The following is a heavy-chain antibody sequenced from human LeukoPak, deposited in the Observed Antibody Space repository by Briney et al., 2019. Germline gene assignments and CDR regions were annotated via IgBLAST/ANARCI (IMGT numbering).Heavy chain of an antibody. Sequence: HPGGSLRFSCAASGFTFSSYAMSWVRQAPGKGLEWVSAISGSGGSTYYADSVKGRFTISRDNSKNTLYLQMNSLRAEDTAVYYCAKDAMVRGVMTIDYWGQGTLATVSS. CDR1: GFTFSSYA. CDR2: ISGSGGST. V-gene: IGHV3-23*01. D-gene: IGHD3-10*01. CDR3: AKDAMVRGVMTIDY. J-gene: IGHJ4*02.